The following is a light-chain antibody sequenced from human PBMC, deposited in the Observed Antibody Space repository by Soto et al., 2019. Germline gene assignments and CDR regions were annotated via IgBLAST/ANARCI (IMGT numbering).Light chain of an antibody. CDR1: SSNIGNNY. V-gene: IGLV1-51*01. CDR3: GTWDSSLSVRGV. CDR2: DNN. J-gene: IGLJ2*01. Sequence: QSVLTQPPSVSAAPGQTVTISCSGSSSNIGNNYVSWYQQLPGTAPKLLIYDNNKRPSGIPDRFSGSKSGTSATLGITGLQTRDEADYYCGTWDSSLSVRGVFGGGTKVTVL.